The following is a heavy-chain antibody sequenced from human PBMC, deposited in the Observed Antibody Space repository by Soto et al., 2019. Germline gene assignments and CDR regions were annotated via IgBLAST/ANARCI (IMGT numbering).Heavy chain of an antibody. J-gene: IGHJ6*02. Sequence: ASVKVSCKASGYTFTGYYMHWVRQAPGQGLEWMGWINPNSGGTNYAQKFQGWVTMTRDTSISTAYMELSRLRSDDTAVYYCARYSYPRQYGMDVWGQGTTVTVSS. CDR2: INPNSGGT. CDR1: GYTFTGYY. CDR3: ARYSYPRQYGMDV. D-gene: IGHD5-18*01. V-gene: IGHV1-2*04.